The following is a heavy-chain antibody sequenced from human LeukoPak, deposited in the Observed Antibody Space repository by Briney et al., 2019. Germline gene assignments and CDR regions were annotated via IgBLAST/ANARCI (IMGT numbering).Heavy chain of an antibody. D-gene: IGHD3-22*01. V-gene: IGHV4-59*01. CDR1: GGSISSYY. Sequence: SETLSLTCTVSGGSISSYYWSWIRQPPGKGLEWIGYIYYSGSTNYNPSLKSRVTISVDTSKNQFSLKLSSVTAAGTAVYYCASFPPYYYDSSGYYVAFDIWGQGTMVTVSS. J-gene: IGHJ3*02. CDR2: IYYSGST. CDR3: ASFPPYYYDSSGYYVAFDI.